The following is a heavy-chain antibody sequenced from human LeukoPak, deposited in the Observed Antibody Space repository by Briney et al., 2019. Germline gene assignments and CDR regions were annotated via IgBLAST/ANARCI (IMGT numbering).Heavy chain of an antibody. J-gene: IGHJ5*02. Sequence: SETLSLTCAVYGGSFSDYYWSWIRQPPGKGLEWIGEVNHSGSTNYNPSLKSRVTISVDTSKNQFSLKLSSVTAADTAVYYCARGLRRRTMIVVPRRALWFDPWGQGTLVTVSS. D-gene: IGHD3-22*01. V-gene: IGHV4-34*01. CDR2: VNHSGST. CDR3: ARGLRRRTMIVVPRRALWFDP. CDR1: GGSFSDYY.